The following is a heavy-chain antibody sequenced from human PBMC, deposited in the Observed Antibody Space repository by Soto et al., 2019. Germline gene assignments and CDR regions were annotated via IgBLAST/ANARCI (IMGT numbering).Heavy chain of an antibody. D-gene: IGHD6-19*01. J-gene: IGHJ2*01. CDR1: GLTFSSYW. V-gene: IGHV3-7*01. CDR3: ARIAVAGPYIYYWYFDL. Sequence: HPGGSLRLSCAASGLTFSSYWMSWVRQAPGKGLEWVANIKQDGSEKYYVDSVKGRFTISRDNAKNSLYLQMNSLRAEDTAVYYFARIAVAGPYIYYWYFDLWGRGTLVTVSS. CDR2: IKQDGSEK.